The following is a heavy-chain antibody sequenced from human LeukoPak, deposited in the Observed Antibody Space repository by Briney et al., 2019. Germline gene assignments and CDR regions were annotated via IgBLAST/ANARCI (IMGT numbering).Heavy chain of an antibody. D-gene: IGHD3-16*02. CDR3: ARAGSYRFDY. V-gene: IGHV3-30*03. CDR2: ISYDGSNK. J-gene: IGHJ4*02. Sequence: GGSLRLSCAASGFSFNNYAMYWVRQAPGKGLEWVAVISYDGSNKYYADSVKGRFTISRDNSKNTLYLQMNSLRAEDTAVYYCARAGSYRFDYWGQGSLVTVSS. CDR1: GFSFNNYA.